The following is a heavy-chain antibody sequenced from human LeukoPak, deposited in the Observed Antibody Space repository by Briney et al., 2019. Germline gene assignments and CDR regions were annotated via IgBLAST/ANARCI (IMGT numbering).Heavy chain of an antibody. D-gene: IGHD3-10*01. CDR1: GFIFSNYA. CDR3: ARDSTYWYDSGSSGPHYFDY. V-gene: IGHV3-30*07. Sequence: PGRSPRLSCAASGFIFSNYAMHWVRQAPGKGLEWVALISSDGSKTYHADSVMGRFSISRDNSKNTLYLQLNSLRAEDTSVYYCARDSTYWYDSGSSGPHYFDYWGQGTLVTVSS. CDR2: ISSDGSKT. J-gene: IGHJ4*02.